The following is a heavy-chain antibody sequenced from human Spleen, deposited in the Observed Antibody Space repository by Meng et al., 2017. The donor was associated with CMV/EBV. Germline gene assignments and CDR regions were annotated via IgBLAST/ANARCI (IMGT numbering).Heavy chain of an antibody. CDR3: ASPTWTSALDI. J-gene: IGHJ3*02. V-gene: IGHV3-11*04. Sequence: GESLKISCAASGFTVSGNYMSWVRQGPGKGLEWVSYISSSDYTIYYADSVKGRFTISRDNAKNSLYLQMNSLRAEDTAVYYCASPTWTSALDIWGLGTMVTVSS. CDR2: ISSSDYTI. D-gene: IGHD3/OR15-3a*01. CDR1: GFTVSGNY.